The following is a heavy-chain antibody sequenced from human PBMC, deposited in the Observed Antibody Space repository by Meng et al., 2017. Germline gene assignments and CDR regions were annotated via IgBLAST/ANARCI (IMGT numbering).Heavy chain of an antibody. CDR2: ISSSSTI. J-gene: IGHJ2*01. CDR1: GFTFSDYY. D-gene: IGHD5-24*01. CDR3: GEDGYNYDWYFDL. Sequence: GGSLRLSCAASGFTFSDYYMNWVRQAPGKGLEWVSSISSSSTIYYADSVKGRFTISRDNAKNSLYLQMNSLRAEDPAVYYCGEDGYNYDWYFDLWGLGTLVTVSS. V-gene: IGHV3-69-1*01.